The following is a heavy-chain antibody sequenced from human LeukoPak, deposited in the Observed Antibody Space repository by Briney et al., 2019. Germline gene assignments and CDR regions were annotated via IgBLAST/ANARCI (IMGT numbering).Heavy chain of an antibody. Sequence: PGGSLRLSCAASGFTFSSYAMSWVRQAPGKGLEWVSAISGSGGSTYYADSVKGRFTIPRDNSKNTLYLQMNSLRAEDTAVYYCAKDDRDYYGSGSSLAYFDYWGQGTLVTVSS. D-gene: IGHD3-10*01. CDR2: ISGSGGST. J-gene: IGHJ4*02. V-gene: IGHV3-23*01. CDR3: AKDDRDYYGSGSSLAYFDY. CDR1: GFTFSSYA.